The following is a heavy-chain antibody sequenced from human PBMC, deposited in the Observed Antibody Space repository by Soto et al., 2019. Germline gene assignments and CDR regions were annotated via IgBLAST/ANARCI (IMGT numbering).Heavy chain of an antibody. CDR1: GGSISSYS. D-gene: IGHD3-10*01. CDR3: AREWFGSPMDV. J-gene: IGHJ6*02. CDR2: IYYSGST. Sequence: SETLSLTCTVSGGSISSYSWSWVRQPPGKGLEWIGDIYYSGSTNYNPSLKSRVTISVDTSKNQFSLKLSSVTAADTAVYYCAREWFGSPMDVWGQGTMVTVSS. V-gene: IGHV4-59*01.